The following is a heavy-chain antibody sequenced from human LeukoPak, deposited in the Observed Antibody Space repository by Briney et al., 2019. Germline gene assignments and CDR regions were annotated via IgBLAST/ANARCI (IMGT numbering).Heavy chain of an antibody. CDR3: AKELTIVRGVTYYYCGMDV. CDR1: GFTFSSYA. CDR2: ISGSGGST. J-gene: IGHJ6*02. Sequence: QPGGSLRLSCAASGFTFSSYAMIWVRQAPGKGLEWVSTISGSGGSTYYADSVKGRFTISRDNSKNTLYLQMNSLRAEDTAVYYCAKELTIVRGVTYYYCGMDVWGQGTTVTVSS. D-gene: IGHD3-10*01. V-gene: IGHV3-23*01.